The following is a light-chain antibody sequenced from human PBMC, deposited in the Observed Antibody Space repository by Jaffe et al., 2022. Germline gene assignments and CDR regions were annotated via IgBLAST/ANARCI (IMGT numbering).Light chain of an antibody. CDR2: GAS. CDR1: QSVSSSY. J-gene: IGKJ1*01. V-gene: IGKV3-20*01. CDR3: QQYGSSPRT. Sequence: EIVLMQSPATLSLSPGERATLSCRASQSVSSSYLVWYQQKPGQAPRLLFYGASSRATGIPDRFSASGSGTDFTLTISSLEPEDFAVYYCQQYGSSPRTFGQGTKVEVK.